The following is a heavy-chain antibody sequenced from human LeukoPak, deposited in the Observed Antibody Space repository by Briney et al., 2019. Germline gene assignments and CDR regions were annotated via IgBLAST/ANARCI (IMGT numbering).Heavy chain of an antibody. CDR3: ATDLRWELEVDY. V-gene: IGHV3-15*01. Sequence: GGSLRLSCAASGFSFSNAWMTWVRQAPGKGLERVGRIRSNVDGGTRDYAAPVNGRFTISRDDSKNTLYLQMNSLKTEDTAVYYCATDLRWELEVDYWGQGTLVSVSS. CDR1: GFSFSNAW. D-gene: IGHD1-26*01. CDR2: IRSNVDGGTR. J-gene: IGHJ4*02.